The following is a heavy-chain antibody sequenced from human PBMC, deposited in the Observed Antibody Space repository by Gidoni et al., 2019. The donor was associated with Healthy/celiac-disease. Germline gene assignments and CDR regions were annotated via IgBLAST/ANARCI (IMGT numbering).Heavy chain of an antibody. CDR2: IWYDGSNK. D-gene: IGHD6-13*01. V-gene: IGHV3-33*01. J-gene: IGHJ6*02. CDR3: ARALSSSQSYYYYYGMDV. CDR1: GCPFGSYG. Sequence: QVQLVEPGGGVVQPGRPLRRSGPAPGCPFGSYGMHWVRQAPGKGLEWVAVIWYDGSNKYYADSVKGRFTISRDNSKNTLYLQMNSLRAEDTAVYYCARALSSSQSYYYYYGMDVWGQGTTVTVSS.